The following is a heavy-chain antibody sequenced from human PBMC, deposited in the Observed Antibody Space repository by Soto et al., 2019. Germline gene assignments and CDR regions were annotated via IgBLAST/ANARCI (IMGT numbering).Heavy chain of an antibody. V-gene: IGHV3-7*01. Sequence: EVQLVESGGGLVQPGGSLRLSCAASGFTFSTYWMSWVRQAPGKGLEWVANIKQDGSEKYYVDSVKGRFTISRDDADNSLYLQMNSLRAEDTAVYYCARETYYFDYWGQGALVTVSS. CDR2: IKQDGSEK. J-gene: IGHJ4*02. CDR3: ARETYYFDY. CDR1: GFTFSTYW.